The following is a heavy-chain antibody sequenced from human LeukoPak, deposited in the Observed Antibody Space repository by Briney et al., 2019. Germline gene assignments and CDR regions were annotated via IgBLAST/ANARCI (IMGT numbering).Heavy chain of an antibody. Sequence: GGSLRLSCAASGFTFSRHGMHWVRQAPGKGLEWVATTSNDGSNKYYADSVKGRFIISRDNSKNTLYLQMNSLRAEDTAVYYCAKGGITSGSYPVDYWGQGTLVTVSS. CDR3: AKGGITSGSYPVDY. CDR2: TSNDGSNK. CDR1: GFTFSRHG. D-gene: IGHD1-26*01. V-gene: IGHV3-30*18. J-gene: IGHJ4*02.